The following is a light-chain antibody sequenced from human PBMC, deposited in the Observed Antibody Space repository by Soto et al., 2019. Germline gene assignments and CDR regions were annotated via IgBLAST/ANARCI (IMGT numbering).Light chain of an antibody. CDR2: GAA. CDR1: QTVDST. V-gene: IGKV3-15*01. J-gene: IGKJ2*01. CDR3: QQYHNWHPQSP. Sequence: EIGMTQSQAAMSVSPGDGATLSCRARQTVDSTLAWSQQKPCQGPRLLIHGAATRAAGVPARFSGRGSGTDFTLTLSSLQSEDFAVFYWQQYHNWHPQSPLGQGTLLQLK.